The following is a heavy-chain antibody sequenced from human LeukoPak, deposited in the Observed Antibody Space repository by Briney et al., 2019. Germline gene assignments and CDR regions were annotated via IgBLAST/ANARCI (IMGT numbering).Heavy chain of an antibody. Sequence: ASVKVSCKASGYTFTSYDINWVRQANGQGLEWMGWMNPNSGNTGYAQKFQGRVTITRNTSISTAYMELSSLKSEDTAVYYCARGSVAGLLNWFDPWGQGTLVTLSS. J-gene: IGHJ5*02. CDR2: MNPNSGNT. V-gene: IGHV1-8*03. CDR1: GYTFTSYD. D-gene: IGHD6-19*01. CDR3: ARGSVAGLLNWFDP.